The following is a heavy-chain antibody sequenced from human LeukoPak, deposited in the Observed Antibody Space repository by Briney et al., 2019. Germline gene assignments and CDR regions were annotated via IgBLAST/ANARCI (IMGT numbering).Heavy chain of an antibody. CDR3: ARDRAFYFDN. Sequence: GGSLRLSCAASGFTFSSYGMHWVRQAPGKGLEWVAVIWYDGSNKYYADSVKGRFTISRDDSKNTVDLQMNSLRAEDTAVYYCARDRAFYFDNWGQGTLVTVSS. CDR1: GFTFSSYG. D-gene: IGHD1-26*01. V-gene: IGHV3-33*01. CDR2: IWYDGSNK. J-gene: IGHJ4*02.